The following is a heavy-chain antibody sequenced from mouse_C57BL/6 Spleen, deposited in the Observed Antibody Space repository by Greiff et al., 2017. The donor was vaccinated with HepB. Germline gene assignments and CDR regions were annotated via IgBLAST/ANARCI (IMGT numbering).Heavy chain of an antibody. V-gene: IGHV1-55*01. J-gene: IGHJ2*01. D-gene: IGHD1-1*01. CDR1: GYTFTSYW. Sequence: QVQLQQPGAELVKPGASVKMSCKASGYTFTSYWITWVKQRPGQGLEWIGDIYPGSGSTNYNEKFKSKATLTVDTSSSTAYMQLSSLTSEDSAVYYCARCGYGSSYFDYWGQGTTLTVSS. CDR3: ARCGYGSSYFDY. CDR2: IYPGSGST.